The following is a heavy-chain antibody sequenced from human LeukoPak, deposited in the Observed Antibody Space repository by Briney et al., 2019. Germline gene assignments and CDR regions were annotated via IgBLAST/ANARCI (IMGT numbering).Heavy chain of an antibody. D-gene: IGHD3-9*01. J-gene: IGHJ4*02. CDR3: ARPYSRSFDWFPD. V-gene: IGHV3-30*04. CDR2: ISYDGSNK. CDR1: GVTFSSYA. Sequence: GGSLRLSCAASGVTFSSYAMHWVRQAPGKGLERVAVISYDGSNKYYADSVKGRFTIPRDNSKNTLYLQMTSLRAEDTAVYYCARPYSRSFDWFPDWGQGPLVTVSS.